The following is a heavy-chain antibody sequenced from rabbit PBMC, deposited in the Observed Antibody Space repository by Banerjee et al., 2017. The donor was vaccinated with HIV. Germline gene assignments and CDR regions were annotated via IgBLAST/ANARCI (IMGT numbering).Heavy chain of an antibody. J-gene: IGHJ6*01. CDR3: ARDLAGVIGWNFGL. Sequence: QSLEESGGDLVKPGASLTLTCTASGFSLSDNYMCWGRQAPGKGLEWIACIYTSSGSTVYASWAKGRFTISRTSSTTVTLQMTSLTAADTATYFCARDLAGVIGWNFGLWGPGTLVTVS. D-gene: IGHD4-1*01. V-gene: IGHV1S40*01. CDR1: GFSLSDNY. CDR2: IYTSSGST.